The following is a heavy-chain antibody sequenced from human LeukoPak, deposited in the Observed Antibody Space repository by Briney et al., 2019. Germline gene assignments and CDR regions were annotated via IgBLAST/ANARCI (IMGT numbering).Heavy chain of an antibody. CDR1: GGSISNYY. CDR3: ARVRYCSTNRCYDREFDN. CDR2: IYYSGNT. D-gene: IGHD2-2*01. J-gene: IGHJ4*02. Sequence: PSETLSLTCTVSGGSISNYYWSWVRQPPAKGLERIGYIYYSGNTNYNPSLKSRVTISVDTSKSQFSLKLNSVTAADTAVYYCARVRYCSTNRCYDREFDNWGQGTLVTVSS. V-gene: IGHV4-59*01.